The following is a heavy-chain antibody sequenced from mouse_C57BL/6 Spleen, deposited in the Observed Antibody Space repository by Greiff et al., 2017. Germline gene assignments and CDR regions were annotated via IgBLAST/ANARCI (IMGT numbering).Heavy chain of an antibody. V-gene: IGHV1-22*01. CDR1: GYTFTDYN. D-gene: IGHD2-4*01. CDR3: ARRYDYDEGFAY. CDR2: INPNNGGT. J-gene: IGHJ3*01. Sequence: EVQLQQSGPELVKPGASVKMSCKASGYTFTDYNMHWVKQSHGKSLEWIGYINPNNGGTSYNQKFKGKATLTVNKPSSTAYMELRSLTSEDSAVYYCARRYDYDEGFAYWGQGTLVTVSA.